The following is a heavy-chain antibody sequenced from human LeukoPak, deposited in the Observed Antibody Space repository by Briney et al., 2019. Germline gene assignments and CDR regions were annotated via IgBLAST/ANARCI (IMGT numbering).Heavy chain of an antibody. V-gene: IGHV1-69*04. D-gene: IGHD2-2*03. CDR2: IIPILGIA. CDR3: ARDWSGYCSSTSRFHYYFDY. J-gene: IGHJ4*02. CDR1: GGTFRSYT. Sequence: SSVTVSCKASGGTFRSYTISWVRQAPGQGLEWMGRIIPILGIANYAQKFQGRVTITADKSASTAYMELSSLRSEDTAVYYCARDWSGYCSSTSRFHYYFDYWGQTTLVTVSS.